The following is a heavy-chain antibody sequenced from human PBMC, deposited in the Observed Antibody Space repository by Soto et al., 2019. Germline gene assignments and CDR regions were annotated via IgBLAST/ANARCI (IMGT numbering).Heavy chain of an antibody. J-gene: IGHJ4*02. CDR1: GVSIHNSHSF. D-gene: IGHD2-21*01. CDR3: GRVVEGATRHTDLDS. CDR2: VYYSGGA. V-gene: IGHV4-39*01. Sequence: PSETLSLTCAVSGVSIHNSHSFWGWIRQPPGKGLEFIANVYYSGGAHYNPSFKSRVTISVDTATSQVSLRMSSVTAADTAVYFCGRVVEGATRHTDLDSWGQGTLVTVYS.